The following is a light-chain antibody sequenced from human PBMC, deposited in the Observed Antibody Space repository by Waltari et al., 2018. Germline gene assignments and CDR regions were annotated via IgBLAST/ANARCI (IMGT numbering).Light chain of an antibody. V-gene: IGKV1-5*03. CDR2: AAS. CDR1: QSVSKW. CDR3: QQYKTFPRT. Sequence: DIEMTPSPSTVSAPVGDRVIITCRARQSVSKWVAWYQFKGGKAPKVLISAASTIESGVPSRFGGGGSGSDFALTIAGLQPEDSATYYCQQYKTFPRTFGPGTRVEIK. J-gene: IGKJ1*01.